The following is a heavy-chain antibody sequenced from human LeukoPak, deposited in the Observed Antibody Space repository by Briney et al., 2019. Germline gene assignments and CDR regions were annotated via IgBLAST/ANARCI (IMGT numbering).Heavy chain of an antibody. V-gene: IGHV4-59*08. D-gene: IGHD4-17*01. J-gene: IGHJ4*02. Sequence: SETLSLTCTVSGGSISSYYWSWIRQPPGKGLEWIGYIYYSGSTNYNPSLKGRVTISVDTSKNQFSLKLSSVTAADTAVYYCARHRAVRYPFDYWGQGTLVTVSS. CDR2: IYYSGST. CDR3: ARHRAVRYPFDY. CDR1: GGSISSYY.